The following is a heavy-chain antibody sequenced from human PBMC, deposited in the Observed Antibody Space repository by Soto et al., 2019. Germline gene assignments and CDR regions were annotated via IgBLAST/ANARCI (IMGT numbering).Heavy chain of an antibody. CDR2: ISISGGNT. CDR1: GFTFRNYG. J-gene: IGHJ3*02. D-gene: IGHD3-3*01. V-gene: IGHV3-23*01. CDR3: AREVRVRGFAFDI. Sequence: PGGSLRLSCAASGFTFRNYGMSWVRQAPGKGLEWVSAISISGGNTYYADSVKGRFTISRDNSKNMLYLQMNSLRVEDTAVYYCAREVRVRGFAFDIWGQGTMVTVSS.